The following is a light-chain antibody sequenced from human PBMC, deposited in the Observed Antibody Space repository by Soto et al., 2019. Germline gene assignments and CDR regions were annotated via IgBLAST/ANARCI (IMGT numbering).Light chain of an antibody. Sequence: EIALTQSPGTLSLAPGERATLSCRGSQSISSYLAWYQQKPGQAPRLLIYDASSRATGIPARFSGSGSGTDFTLTISGLQPEDFATYFCQQTYFAPRTFGQGTKVDI. J-gene: IGKJ1*01. V-gene: IGKV3-11*01. CDR2: DAS. CDR3: QQTYFAPRT. CDR1: QSISSY.